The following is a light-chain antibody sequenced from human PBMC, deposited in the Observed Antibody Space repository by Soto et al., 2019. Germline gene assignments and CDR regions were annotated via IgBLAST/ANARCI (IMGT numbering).Light chain of an antibody. CDR2: AAS. Sequence: DIQMTQSPSSLSASVGDRVTITCRASQGISNSLAWYQQRPGKVPKLLIYAASTLQSGVPSRFSGSGSGTDFTLTISSLQPEDVATYYCQKYNSAPPTFGPGTTVDIE. V-gene: IGKV1-27*01. CDR3: QKYNSAPPT. J-gene: IGKJ3*01. CDR1: QGISNS.